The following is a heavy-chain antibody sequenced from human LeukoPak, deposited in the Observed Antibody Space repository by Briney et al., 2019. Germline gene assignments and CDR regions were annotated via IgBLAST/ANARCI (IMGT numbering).Heavy chain of an antibody. CDR3: ARLPSGTFDY. CDR1: GGSINSGTYY. CDR2: IYYSGNT. Sequence: SETLSLTCTVSGGSINSGTYYWGWVRQPPGKGLEWIGTIYYSGNTYYNPPLKSRVTISIHTSKNQFSLKLSSVTAADTAVYYCARLPSGTFDYWGQGTLVTVSS. D-gene: IGHD6-13*01. J-gene: IGHJ4*02. V-gene: IGHV4-39*01.